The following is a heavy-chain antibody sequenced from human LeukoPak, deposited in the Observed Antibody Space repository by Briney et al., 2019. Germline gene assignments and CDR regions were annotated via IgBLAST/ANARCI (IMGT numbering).Heavy chain of an antibody. CDR3: AKGSATTVVTIDY. D-gene: IGHD4-23*01. J-gene: IGHJ4*02. V-gene: IGHV3-30*18. Sequence: GKSLRLSYAASGFTFSSYGLHWVRQAPGKGLEWVAVISSDGSDKYYADSVKGRFTISRDNSKNTMYLQMNSLGDEDTAVYHGAKGSATTVVTIDYWGQGTLVTVSS. CDR1: GFTFSSYG. CDR2: ISSDGSDK.